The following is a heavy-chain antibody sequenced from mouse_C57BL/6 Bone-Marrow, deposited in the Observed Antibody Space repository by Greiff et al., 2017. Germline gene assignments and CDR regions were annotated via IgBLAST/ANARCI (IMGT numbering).Heavy chain of an antibody. D-gene: IGHD1-1*01. V-gene: IGHV14-1*01. CDR1: GFNIKDYY. Sequence: EVQLQQSGAELVRPGASVKLSCTASGFNIKDYYMHWVKQRPEQGLEWIGRIDPEDGDTEYNPKFQGKATMTADKSSNTAYLQLSSLTSEAPAVYYCSAFITTGAMYYGVQGTAVTVSA. CDR3: SAFITTGAMYY. J-gene: IGHJ4*01. CDR2: IDPEDGDT.